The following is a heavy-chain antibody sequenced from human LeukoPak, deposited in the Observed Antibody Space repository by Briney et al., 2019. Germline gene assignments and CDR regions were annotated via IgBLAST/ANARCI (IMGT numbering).Heavy chain of an antibody. CDR3: ARKTVVKRLTAFDI. D-gene: IGHD4-23*01. CDR2: IKQDGSEK. J-gene: IGHJ3*02. V-gene: IGHV3-7*01. Sequence: PGGSLRLSCAASGFTFSSYSMNWVRQAPGKGLEWVANIKQDGSEKYYVDSVKGRFTISRDNAKNSLYLQMNSLRAEDTAVYYCARKTVVKRLTAFDIWGQGTMVTVSS. CDR1: GFTFSSYS.